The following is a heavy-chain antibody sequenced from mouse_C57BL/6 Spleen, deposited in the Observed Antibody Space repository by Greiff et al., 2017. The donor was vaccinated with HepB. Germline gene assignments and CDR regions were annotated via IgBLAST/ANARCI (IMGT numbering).Heavy chain of an antibody. J-gene: IGHJ2*01. CDR2: IYPGDGDT. Sequence: VQLQQSGPELVKPGASVKISCKASGYAFSSSWMNWVKQRPGKGLEWIGRIYPGDGDTNYNGKFKGKATLTADKSSSTAYMQLSSLTSEDSAVYFCARIGHYYGSSYGDYWGQSTTLTVSS. CDR1: GYAFSSSW. CDR3: ARIGHYYGSSYGDY. V-gene: IGHV1-82*01. D-gene: IGHD1-1*01.